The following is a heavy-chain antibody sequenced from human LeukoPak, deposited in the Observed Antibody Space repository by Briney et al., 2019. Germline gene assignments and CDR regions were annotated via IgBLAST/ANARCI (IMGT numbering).Heavy chain of an antibody. Sequence: GASVKVSCKASGYTFTGYYMHWVRQAPGQGLEWMGWINPNSGGTNYAQKFQGRVTMTRDTSISTAYMELSRLRSDDTAVYYCHLAAAGTDYYYYYMDVWGKGTTVTVSS. V-gene: IGHV1-2*02. CDR3: HLAAAGTDYYYYYMDV. CDR1: GYTFTGYY. CDR2: INPNSGGT. J-gene: IGHJ6*03. D-gene: IGHD6-13*01.